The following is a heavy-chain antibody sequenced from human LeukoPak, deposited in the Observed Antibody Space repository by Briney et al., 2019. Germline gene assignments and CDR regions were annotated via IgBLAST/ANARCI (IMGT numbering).Heavy chain of an antibody. CDR2: ISGGSGDT. CDR1: GYIFTNYA. V-gene: IGHV1-3*01. D-gene: IGHD3-10*01. J-gene: IGHJ5*02. Sequence: ASVKVSCKASGYIFTNYAMHWVRQAPGQRLEWMGRISGGSGDTKYSQKFQDRVTITRDTSASTAYMELSSLRSEDTAVYYCATVRQELLWFGELLNWFDPWGQGTLVTVSS. CDR3: ATVRQELLWFGELLNWFDP.